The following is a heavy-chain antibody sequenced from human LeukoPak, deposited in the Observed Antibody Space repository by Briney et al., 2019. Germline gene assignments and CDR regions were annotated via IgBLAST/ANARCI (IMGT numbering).Heavy chain of an antibody. J-gene: IGHJ4*02. CDR2: IWHDGSHK. CDR3: AREIFGSGSCPDF. V-gene: IGHV3-33*08. CDR1: GFTFSSYE. Sequence: PGGSLRLPCAASGFTFSSYEMNWVRQAPGQGLEWVALIWHDGSHKFYSNSVRGQFTISRDNSKNTVYLQMNNLRPDDTAVYYCAREIFGSGSCPDFWGQGTLVTVSS. D-gene: IGHD3-10*01.